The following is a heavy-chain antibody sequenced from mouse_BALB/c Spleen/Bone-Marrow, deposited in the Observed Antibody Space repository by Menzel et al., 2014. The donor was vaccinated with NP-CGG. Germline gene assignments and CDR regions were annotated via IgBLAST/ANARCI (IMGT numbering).Heavy chain of an antibody. CDR1: GFSITSDYA. Sequence: VQLQQSGPGLVKPSQSLSLTCTVTGFSITSDYAWNWIRQFPGNKLEWMGYISYSGSTSYNPSLKSRISITRDTSKNQFFLQFNSVTSEDTATDYCAKGGYDDAVDYWGQGTSITVS. CDR2: ISYSGST. D-gene: IGHD2-14*01. V-gene: IGHV3-2*02. CDR3: AKGGYDDAVDY. J-gene: IGHJ4*01.